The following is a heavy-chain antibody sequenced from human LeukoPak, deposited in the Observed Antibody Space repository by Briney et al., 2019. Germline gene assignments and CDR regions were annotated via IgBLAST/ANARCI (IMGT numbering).Heavy chain of an antibody. D-gene: IGHD2-8*01. V-gene: IGHV4-34*01. CDR2: INHSGST. Sequence: PSETLSLTCAVYGGSFSGYYWSWIRQPPGKGLKWIGEINHSGSTNYNPSLKSRVTISVDTSKNQFSLKLSSVTAADTAVYYCAGGGGYCTNGVCPRHYYYYGMDVWGQGTTVTVSS. CDR1: GGSFSGYY. J-gene: IGHJ6*02. CDR3: AGGGGYCTNGVCPRHYYYYGMDV.